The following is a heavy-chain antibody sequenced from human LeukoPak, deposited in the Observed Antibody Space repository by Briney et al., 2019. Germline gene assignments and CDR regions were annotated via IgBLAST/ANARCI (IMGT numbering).Heavy chain of an antibody. Sequence: GGTLRLSCAASGFTFSSYGMSWVRQAPGKGLEWVSSISSSSSYIYYADSVKGRFTISRDNAKNSLYLQMNSLRAEDTAVYYCARFIAAPYYFGYWGRGTLVTVSS. CDR2: ISSSSSYI. CDR3: ARFIAAPYYFGY. D-gene: IGHD6-13*01. J-gene: IGHJ4*02. V-gene: IGHV3-21*01. CDR1: GFTFSSYG.